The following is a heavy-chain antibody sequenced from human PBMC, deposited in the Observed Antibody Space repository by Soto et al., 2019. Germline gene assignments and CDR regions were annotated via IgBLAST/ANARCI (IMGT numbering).Heavy chain of an antibody. CDR1: GYTFTSYY. Sequence: QVQLVQSGAEVKKPGASVKVSCKASGYTFTSYYMHWVRQAPGQGLEWLGIINPSGGSTSYAQKCQGRVTMTRDTSTSTVYMELRSLRSEDTAVYYCATGVATITPPEDYWGQGTLVTVSS. V-gene: IGHV1-46*03. J-gene: IGHJ4*02. CDR2: INPSGGST. CDR3: ATGVATITPPEDY. D-gene: IGHD5-12*01.